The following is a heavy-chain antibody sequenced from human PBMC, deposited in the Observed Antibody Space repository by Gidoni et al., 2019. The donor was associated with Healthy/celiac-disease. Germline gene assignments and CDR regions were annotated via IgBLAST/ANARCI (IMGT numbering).Heavy chain of an antibody. CDR3: ARDPDYGGNNWFDP. Sequence: QVQLQESGPGLVKPSETLSLTCTVSCGSVRSGSYDWCWIRQPPGKGLEWSGYLYYSGSTNYTPSLKSRVTISVDTSKNQFSLKLSSVTAADTAVYYCARDPDYGGNNWFDPWGQGTLVTVSS. CDR2: LYYSGST. J-gene: IGHJ5*02. D-gene: IGHD4-17*01. CDR1: CGSVRSGSYD. V-gene: IGHV4-61*01.